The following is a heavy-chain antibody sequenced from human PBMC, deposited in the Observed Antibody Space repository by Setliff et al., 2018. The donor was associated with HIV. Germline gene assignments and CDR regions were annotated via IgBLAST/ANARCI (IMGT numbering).Heavy chain of an antibody. Sequence: SVKVSCKASGGTFSNYAFTWVRQAPGQGLEWMGGIIPIFDTANYAQKFQGRVSITTDESTSTAYMELSSLRFEDTATYYCARDQATGYEKVWFSWIDPWGQGTLVTVSS. V-gene: IGHV1-69*05. CDR1: GGTFSNYA. D-gene: IGHD5-12*01. J-gene: IGHJ5*02. CDR2: IIPIFDTA. CDR3: ARDQATGYEKVWFSWIDP.